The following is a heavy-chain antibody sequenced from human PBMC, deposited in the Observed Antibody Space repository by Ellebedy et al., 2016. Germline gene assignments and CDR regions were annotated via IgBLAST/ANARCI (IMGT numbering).Heavy chain of an antibody. CDR1: GFTFSSYA. D-gene: IGHD3-22*01. CDR2: ISSNGGST. Sequence: GESLKISXSASGFTFSSYAMHWVRQAPGKGLEYVSAISSNGGSTYYADSVKGRFTISRDNSKNTLYLQMSSLRAEDTAVYYCVPPDSSGYLFDYWGQGTLVTVSS. V-gene: IGHV3-64D*06. J-gene: IGHJ4*02. CDR3: VPPDSSGYLFDY.